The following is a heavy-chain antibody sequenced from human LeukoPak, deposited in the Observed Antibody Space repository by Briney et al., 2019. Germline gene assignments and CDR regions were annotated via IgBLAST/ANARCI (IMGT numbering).Heavy chain of an antibody. D-gene: IGHD1-26*01. J-gene: IGHJ3*02. V-gene: IGHV3-33*01. Sequence: GSSLRLSCAASGFTFTSYGMHWVRQAPGKGLEWETFIWYDGSNKYYADSVKGRFTISRDNSKNTLYLQMNSLRAEDTAVYYCARGRGGNYGAFDIWGQGTMVTVSS. CDR1: GFTFTSYG. CDR2: IWYDGSNK. CDR3: ARGRGGNYGAFDI.